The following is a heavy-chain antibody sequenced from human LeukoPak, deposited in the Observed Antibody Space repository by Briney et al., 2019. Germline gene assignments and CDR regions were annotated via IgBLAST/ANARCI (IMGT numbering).Heavy chain of an antibody. CDR3: ARHRSDTGGKKGVNWFDP. J-gene: IGHJ5*02. CDR1: GGSIKNYY. CDR2: IYFGGTT. D-gene: IGHD4-23*01. V-gene: IGHV4-59*08. Sequence: SETLSLTCSVSGGSIKNYYWSWIRKPPRKGLEWLGNIYFGGTTDSNSSLKRRLTISVDTFKNQLSLNLQSVTAADTATYYCARHRSDTGGKKGVNWFDPWGQGTLVTVSS.